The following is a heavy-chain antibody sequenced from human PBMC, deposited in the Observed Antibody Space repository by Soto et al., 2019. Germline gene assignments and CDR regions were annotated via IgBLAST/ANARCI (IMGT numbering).Heavy chain of an antibody. V-gene: IGHV4-39*01. CDR2: LFYSGAT. CDR1: GGSISSNSYY. D-gene: IGHD3-16*01. Sequence: PSETLSLTCTVSGGSISSNSYYWDWIRQPPGKGLEWIGSLFYSGATYHNPPLQRRVTISVDTSKDQFSLHLSSVTAADTVVYYCARHAAYDSAWGESDWSDYWGQGTLVTVSS. J-gene: IGHJ4*02. CDR3: ARHAAYDSAWGESDWSDY.